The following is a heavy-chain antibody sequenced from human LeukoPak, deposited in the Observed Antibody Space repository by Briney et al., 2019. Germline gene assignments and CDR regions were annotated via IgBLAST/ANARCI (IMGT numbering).Heavy chain of an antibody. D-gene: IGHD6-6*01. Sequence: PSETLSLTCTVSGGSISSSDYYWGWLRQPPGKGLEWIGSIYYGGSTYYNPSLKSRVTISVDTSMNQFSLKLSSVTAADTAVYYCARGTWSSSIDYWGQGTLVTVSS. CDR2: IYYGGST. CDR1: GGSISSSDYY. CDR3: ARGTWSSSIDY. V-gene: IGHV4-39*01. J-gene: IGHJ4*02.